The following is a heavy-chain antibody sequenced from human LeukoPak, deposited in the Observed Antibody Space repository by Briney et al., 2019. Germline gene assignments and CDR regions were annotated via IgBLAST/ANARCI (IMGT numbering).Heavy chain of an antibody. CDR3: ARSLGDTAMVDFDY. D-gene: IGHD5-18*01. V-gene: IGHV5-51*01. CDR2: IYPGDSDT. CDR1: GYTFTNYW. J-gene: IGHJ4*02. Sequence: GESLKISCKGSGYTFTNYWIGWVRQMPGKGLEFMGIIYPGDSDTRYSPSFQGQVTISVDKSISTAYLQWSSLKASDTAMYYCARSLGDTAMVDFDYWGQGTLVTVSS.